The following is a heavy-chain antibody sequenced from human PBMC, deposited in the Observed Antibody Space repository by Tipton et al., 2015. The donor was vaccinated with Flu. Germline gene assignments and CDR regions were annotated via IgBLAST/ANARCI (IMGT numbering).Heavy chain of an antibody. Sequence: LSLTCTVSGDSMRSDYFWGWIRQAPGKGLEWIGNIHYSGSPHYNPSLKSRVTISVDTSKNQFSLRLSSVTAADTAVYYCARDPSLGMPDYFDYWGQGTLVTAPS. V-gene: IGHV4-38-2*02. CDR2: IHYSGSP. J-gene: IGHJ4*02. D-gene: IGHD2-2*01. CDR1: GDSMRSDYF. CDR3: ARDPSLGMPDYFDY.